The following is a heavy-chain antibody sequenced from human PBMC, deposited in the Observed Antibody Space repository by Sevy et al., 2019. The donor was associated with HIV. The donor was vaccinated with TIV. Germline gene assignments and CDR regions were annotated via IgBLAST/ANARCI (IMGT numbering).Heavy chain of an antibody. CDR2: IYYSGST. CDR1: GGSISSYY. D-gene: IGHD3-22*01. CDR3: ARAGYYDSSGYYSGDYYYGMDV. J-gene: IGHJ6*02. V-gene: IGHV4-59*01. Sequence: SETLSLTCTVSGGSISSYYWSWIRQPPGKGLEWIGYIYYSGSTNYNPSLKSRVTISVDTSKNQFSLKLSSVTAADTAGYDCARAGYYDSSGYYSGDYYYGMDVWGQGTTVTVSS.